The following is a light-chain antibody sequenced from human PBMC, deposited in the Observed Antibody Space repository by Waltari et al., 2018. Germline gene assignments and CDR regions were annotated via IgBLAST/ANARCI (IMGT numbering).Light chain of an antibody. CDR3: LSAYSGGSQGV. Sequence: SYELTQPPSVSASPGQTAKITCSGDALPKQYTYWYQQKPGQAPLLVIYKDTERPSGIPERFSGSSSGTTVTLTISGVQAEDEADYYCLSAYSGGSQGVFGGGTKLTVL. J-gene: IGLJ2*01. V-gene: IGLV3-25*03. CDR2: KDT. CDR1: ALPKQY.